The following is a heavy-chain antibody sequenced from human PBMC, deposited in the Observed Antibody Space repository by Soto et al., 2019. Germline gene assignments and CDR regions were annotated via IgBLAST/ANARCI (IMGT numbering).Heavy chain of an antibody. J-gene: IGHJ3*02. CDR3: GGGGGVGVAGSAAFDM. D-gene: IGHD3-3*01. CDR1: GYPVTAYY. CDR2: INPATGAA. V-gene: IGHV1-2*02. Sequence: QLHLVQSGAVVKKPGASVTVSCSASGYPVTAYYMHWVRQAPGRGLGWMGGINPATGAAKYTQTFQGRVPLPRDPAPSTVFRELGGPAPEAPAGFYWGGGGGVGVAGSAAFDMWGQGTLVTVSS.